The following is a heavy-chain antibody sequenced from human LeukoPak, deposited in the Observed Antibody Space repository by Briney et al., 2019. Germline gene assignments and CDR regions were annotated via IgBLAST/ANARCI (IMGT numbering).Heavy chain of an antibody. J-gene: IGHJ4*02. D-gene: IGHD3-10*01. CDR3: ATYFYHSGDYGLIRY. CDR1: GFTFSYAW. CDR2: IKSTTDGGTT. V-gene: IGHV3-15*01. Sequence: PGGSLRLSCAASGFTFSYAWMSWVRQAPGKGLEWVGRIKSTTDGGTTDYTETVKGRFTISRDDSKDTLSLQMNGLETEDTAVYYCATYFYHSGDYGLIRYWGQGTLVTVSS.